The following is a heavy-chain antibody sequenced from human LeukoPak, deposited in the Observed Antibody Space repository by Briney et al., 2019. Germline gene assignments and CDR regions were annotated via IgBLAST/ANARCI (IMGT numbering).Heavy chain of an antibody. D-gene: IGHD3-10*01. CDR1: GRSFSGYY. J-gene: IGHJ5*02. CDR3: VRPYGSGLFDP. V-gene: IGHV4-34*01. CDR2: INHSGST. Sequence: PSETLSLTCAVYGRSFSGYYWSWIRQPPGKGPEWIGEINHSGSTNYNPSLKSRVTISVDTSKNQFSLKLSSVTAADTAVYYCVRPYGSGLFDPWGQGTLVTVSS.